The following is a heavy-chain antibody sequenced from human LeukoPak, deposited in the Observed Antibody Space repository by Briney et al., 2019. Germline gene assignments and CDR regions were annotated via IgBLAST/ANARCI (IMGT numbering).Heavy chain of an antibody. CDR2: MNPNSGNT. J-gene: IGHJ5*02. Sequence: ASVKVSYKASGYTFTIYDINWVPQATGQGREWMGWMNPNSGNTGYAQKFQGRVTMTRNTSISTAYMELSRLRSEDTAVYYCARGTTTFDPWGQGTLVTGSS. CDR3: ARGTTTFDP. V-gene: IGHV1-8*01. CDR1: GYTFTIYD. D-gene: IGHD1-26*01.